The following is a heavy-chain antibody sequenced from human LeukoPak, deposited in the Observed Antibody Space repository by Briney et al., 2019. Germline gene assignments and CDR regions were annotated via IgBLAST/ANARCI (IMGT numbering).Heavy chain of an antibody. J-gene: IGHJ3*02. CDR2: IIPIFHRT. CDR1: GVTFSNNA. CDR3: ARDIPGSSGYFNDAFDI. V-gene: IGHV1-69*05. D-gene: IGHD3-22*01. Sequence: ASVRVSCKASGVTFSNNAINCVRHAPGQGLECIGRIIPIFHRTNYAQKFQGRVTVTTDELTSTAYMELSSLRSEDTAVYYCARDIPGSSGYFNDAFDIWGKGTMVIVSS.